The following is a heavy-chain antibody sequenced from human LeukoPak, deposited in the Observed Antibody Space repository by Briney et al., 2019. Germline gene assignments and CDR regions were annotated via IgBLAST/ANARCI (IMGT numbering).Heavy chain of an antibody. CDR3: ARPKDQYSWVAFDI. CDR2: IKQDGSEK. D-gene: IGHD5-18*01. V-gene: IGHV3-7*01. Sequence: GGSLRLSCAASGFSFSSYSIHWVRQAPGKGLEWVANIKQDGSEKYYVDSVKGRFTISRDHAKNSLYLQMNSLRAEDTAVYYCARPKDQYSWVAFDIWGQGTMVTVSS. CDR1: GFSFSSYS. J-gene: IGHJ3*02.